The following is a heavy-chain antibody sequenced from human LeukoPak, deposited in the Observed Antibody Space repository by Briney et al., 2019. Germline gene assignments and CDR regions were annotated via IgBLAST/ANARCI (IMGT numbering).Heavy chain of an antibody. D-gene: IGHD2-2*01. J-gene: IGHJ4*02. Sequence: SETLSLTCAVYGGSFSGYYWSWIRQPPGKGLEWIGEINHSGSTNYNPSLKSRVTISVDTSKNQFSLKLSSVTAADTAVYYCARGIVVVPAASKKIDYWGQGTLVTVSS. CDR3: ARGIVVVPAASKKIDY. CDR2: INHSGST. CDR1: GGSFSGYY. V-gene: IGHV4-34*01.